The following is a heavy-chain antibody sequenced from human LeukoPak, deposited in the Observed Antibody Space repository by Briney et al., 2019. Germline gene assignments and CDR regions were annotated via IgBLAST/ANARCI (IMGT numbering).Heavy chain of an antibody. CDR1: GGTFSSYA. J-gene: IGHJ6*02. CDR3: ARDFSSSWYWGYYYYGMDV. CDR2: IIPIFGTA. D-gene: IGHD6-13*01. Sequence: ASVKVSCKASGGTFSSYAISWVRQAPGQGLEWMGGIIPIFGTANYAQKFQGRVTITADESTSTAYMELSSLRSEDTAVYYCARDFSSSWYWGYYYYGMDVWGQGTTVTVSS. V-gene: IGHV1-69*13.